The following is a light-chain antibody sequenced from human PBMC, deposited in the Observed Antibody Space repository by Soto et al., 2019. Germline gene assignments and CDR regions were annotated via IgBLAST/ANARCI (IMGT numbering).Light chain of an antibody. CDR1: QSISSR. CDR3: QQNNRHSP. CDR2: DAS. J-gene: IGKJ1*01. V-gene: IGKV1-5*01. Sequence: EIQMTQSPSTLSASLGDRVTLSCRASQSISSRLAWYQQKPGQAPKLLIYDASTMASGIPARFSGSGSGTEFTLTISSLQADDFATYYRQQNNRHSPFGQGTKV.